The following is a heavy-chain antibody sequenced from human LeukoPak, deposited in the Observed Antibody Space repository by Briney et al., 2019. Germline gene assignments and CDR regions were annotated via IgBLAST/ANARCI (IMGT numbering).Heavy chain of an antibody. CDR2: ISWNSGSI. J-gene: IGHJ4*02. V-gene: IGHV3-9*01. CDR3: AKGKKITVAGLFDC. CDR1: GFTFDDYA. D-gene: IGHD6-19*01. Sequence: SRSLRLSCAASGFTFDDYAMHWVRQVPGKGLEWVSGISWNSGSIGYADSVKGRFTISRDNAKNSLYLHMNSLSAEDTALYYCAKGKKITVAGLFDCWGQGTLVTVSS.